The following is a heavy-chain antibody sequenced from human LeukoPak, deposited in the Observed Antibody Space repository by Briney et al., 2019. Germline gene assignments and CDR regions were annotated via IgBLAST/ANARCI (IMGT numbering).Heavy chain of an antibody. D-gene: IGHD5-18*01. Sequence: PSETLSLTCAVYGGSFSGYYWSWIRQPPGKGLEWIGEINHSGSTNYNPSLKSRVTISVDTSKNQFSLKLSSVTAADTAVYYCATDNAIYSSYFDYWGQGTLVAVSS. CDR1: GGSFSGYY. J-gene: IGHJ4*02. CDR2: INHSGST. CDR3: ATDNAIYSSYFDY. V-gene: IGHV4-34*01.